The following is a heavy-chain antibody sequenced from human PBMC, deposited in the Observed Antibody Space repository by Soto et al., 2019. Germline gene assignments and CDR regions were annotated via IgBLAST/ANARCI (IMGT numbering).Heavy chain of an antibody. CDR1: GFTVSSNY. J-gene: IGHJ6*03. V-gene: IGHV3-66*01. D-gene: IGHD5-18*01. CDR2: MQGGGSK. Sequence: GGSLRLSCAASGFTVSSNYMSWVRQAPGKGLGLVTIMQGGGSKYYVDSVKGRFTISRDNAKNTLYLQMNSLRAEDTAVYYCARDSPSTAMVSYYYYYMDVWGKGTTVTVSS. CDR3: ARDSPSTAMVSYYYYYMDV.